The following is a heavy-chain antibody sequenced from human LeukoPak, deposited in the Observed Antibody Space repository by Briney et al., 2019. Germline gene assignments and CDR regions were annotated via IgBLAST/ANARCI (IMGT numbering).Heavy chain of an antibody. J-gene: IGHJ5*02. V-gene: IGHV4-59*01. CDR3: AREQSLSRDGYNWGWFDP. D-gene: IGHD5-24*01. CDR2: INYSGST. Sequence: SETLSLTCTVYGDSISSYYWNWIRQPPGQGLEWIGHINYSGSTNYNPSFKSRVTISVDTSKNQFSLKLNSVTAADTAVYYCAREQSLSRDGYNWGWFDPWGQGTLVTVSS. CDR1: GDSISSYY.